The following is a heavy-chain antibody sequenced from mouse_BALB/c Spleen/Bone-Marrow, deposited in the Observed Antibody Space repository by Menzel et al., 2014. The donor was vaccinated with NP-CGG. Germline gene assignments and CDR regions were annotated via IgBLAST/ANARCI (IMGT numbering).Heavy chain of an antibody. Sequence: VQLQQSGSVLVRPGDSVKLSCKASGYTFTSTWIHWAKQRPGQGLEWIGEIHPNSGNTKYNEKLKGKATLTADTSASTAYVDLSSLTSEDSAVYYCTRDGVGGAMDDWGQGTSVTVSS. D-gene: IGHD2-3*01. CDR1: GYTFTSTW. J-gene: IGHJ4*01. V-gene: IGHV1S130*01. CDR3: TRDGVGGAMDD. CDR2: IHPNSGNT.